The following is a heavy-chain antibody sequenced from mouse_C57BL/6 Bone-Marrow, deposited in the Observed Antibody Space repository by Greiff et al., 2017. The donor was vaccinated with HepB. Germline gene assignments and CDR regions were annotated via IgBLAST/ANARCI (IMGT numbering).Heavy chain of an antibody. V-gene: IGHV5-17*01. D-gene: IGHD2-3*01. CDR3: ARRYDGYYVDY. Sequence: EVMLVESGGGLVKPGGSLKLSCAASGFNFSDYGMHWVRQAPEKGLEWVAYISSGSSTIYYADTVKGRFTISRDNAKNTLFLQMTSLRSEDTAMYYCARRYDGYYVDYWGQGTTLTVSS. CDR2: ISSGSSTI. J-gene: IGHJ2*01. CDR1: GFNFSDYG.